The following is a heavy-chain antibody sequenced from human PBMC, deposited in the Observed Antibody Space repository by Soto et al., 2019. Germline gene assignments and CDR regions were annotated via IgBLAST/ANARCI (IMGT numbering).Heavy chain of an antibody. CDR1: GGSFCGYY. D-gene: IGHD2-2*01. V-gene: IGHV4-34*01. J-gene: IGHJ6*02. Sequence: PSETLSLTCAVYGGSFCGYYWTWIRQPPGKGLEWIGEINHSGSTNYSPSLKSRVTISVDTSKNQFSLKLSFVTAADTAVFYCARGLCTSTRCTDYGMDVWGQGTTVTVSS. CDR2: INHSGST. CDR3: ARGLCTSTRCTDYGMDV.